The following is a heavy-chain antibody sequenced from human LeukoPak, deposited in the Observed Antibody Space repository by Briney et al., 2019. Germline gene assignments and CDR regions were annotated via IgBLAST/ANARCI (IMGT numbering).Heavy chain of an antibody. V-gene: IGHV4-34*01. J-gene: IGHJ4*02. Sequence: SETLSLTCAVYGGSFSGYYWSWIRQPPGKGLEWIGEINHSGSTNYNPSLKSRVTISVDTSKNQFSLKLSSVTAADTAVYYCARVVYSSSDPYFDYWGQGTLVTASS. CDR2: INHSGST. CDR1: GGSFSGYY. D-gene: IGHD6-6*01. CDR3: ARVVYSSSDPYFDY.